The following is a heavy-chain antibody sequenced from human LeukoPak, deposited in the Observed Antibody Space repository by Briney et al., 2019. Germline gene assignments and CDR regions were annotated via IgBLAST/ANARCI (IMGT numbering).Heavy chain of an antibody. J-gene: IGHJ6*02. D-gene: IGHD2-15*01. CDR2: IYYSGST. CDR3: ARGYCSGGSCYENYGMDV. V-gene: IGHV4-59*08. CDR1: GGSISSYY. Sequence: SETLSLTCTVSGGSISSYYWSWLRQPPGKGLEWIGYIYYSGSTNYNPSLKSRVTISVDTSKNQFSLKLSSVTAADTAVYYCARGYCSGGSCYENYGMDVWGQGTTVTVSS.